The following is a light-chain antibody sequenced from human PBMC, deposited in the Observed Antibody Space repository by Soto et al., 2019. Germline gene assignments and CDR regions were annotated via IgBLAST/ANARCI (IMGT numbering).Light chain of an antibody. J-gene: IGLJ3*02. CDR1: SGHSSYA. V-gene: IGLV4-69*01. Sequence: QPVLTQSPSASASLGASVKLTCTLSSGHSSYAIAWHQQQPEKGPRYLMKLNSDGSHSKGDGIPDRFSGSSSGAERYLTISSLQSEDEADYYCQTWGTGIHWVFGGGTKPTVL. CDR3: QTWGTGIHWV. CDR2: LNSDGSH.